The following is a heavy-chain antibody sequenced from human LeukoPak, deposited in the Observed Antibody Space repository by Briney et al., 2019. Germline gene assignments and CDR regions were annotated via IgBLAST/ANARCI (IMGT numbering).Heavy chain of an antibody. V-gene: IGHV4-4*02. CDR1: GGSISSSNW. D-gene: IGHD1-26*01. CDR3: ARIIVGATTGWFDP. J-gene: IGHJ5*02. CDR2: IHHSGST. Sequence: PSGTLSLTCAVSGGSISSSNWWSWVRQPPGKGLEWIGEIHHSGSTNYNPSLKSRVTISVDTSKNQFSLKLSSVTAADTAVYYCARIIVGATTGWFDPWGQGTLVTVSS.